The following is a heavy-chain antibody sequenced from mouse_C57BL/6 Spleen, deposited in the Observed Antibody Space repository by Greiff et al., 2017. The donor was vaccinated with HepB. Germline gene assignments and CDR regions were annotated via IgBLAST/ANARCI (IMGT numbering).Heavy chain of an antibody. Sequence: VQLQQSGPELVKPGASVKISCKASGYSFTGYYMNWVKQSPEKSLEWIGEMNPSTGGTTYNQKFKAKTTLTVDKSSSTAYMQLKSLTSEDSAVYSCARSDYDYDIDYWGQGTTLTVSS. V-gene: IGHV1-42*01. CDR3: ARSDYDYDIDY. CDR2: MNPSTGGT. J-gene: IGHJ2*01. CDR1: GYSFTGYY. D-gene: IGHD2-4*01.